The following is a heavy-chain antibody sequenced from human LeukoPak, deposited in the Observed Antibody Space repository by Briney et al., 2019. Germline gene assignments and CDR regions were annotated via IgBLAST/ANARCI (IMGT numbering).Heavy chain of an antibody. D-gene: IGHD6-19*01. CDR2: ITNSGNSK. CDR1: EFTFGSYS. J-gene: IGHJ4*02. V-gene: IGHV3-48*01. Sequence: GGSLRLSCAASEFTFGSYSMNWVRQAPGKGLEWVSYITNSGNSKSYADSVKGRFTISGDNTKNSLYLQMNGLRAEDTAVYYCARHSRSSGWYFKHWGQGTLVTVSS. CDR3: ARHSRSSGWYFKH.